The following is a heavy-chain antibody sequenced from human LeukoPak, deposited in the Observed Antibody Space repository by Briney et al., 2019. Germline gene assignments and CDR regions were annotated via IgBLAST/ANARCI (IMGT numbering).Heavy chain of an antibody. CDR3: ARAVLSYYDILTGYPDY. CDR2: ISYDGSNK. V-gene: IGHV3-30*01. Sequence: GRSLRLSYAASGFTFSSYAMHWVRQAPGKGLEWVAVISYDGSNKYYADSVKGRFTISRDNSKNTLYLQMNSLRAEDTAVYYCARAVLSYYDILTGYPDYWGQGTLVTVSS. J-gene: IGHJ4*02. D-gene: IGHD3-9*01. CDR1: GFTFSSYA.